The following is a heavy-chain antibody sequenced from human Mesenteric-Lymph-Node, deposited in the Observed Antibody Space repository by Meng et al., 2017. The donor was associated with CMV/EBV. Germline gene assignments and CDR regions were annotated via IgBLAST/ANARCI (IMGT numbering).Heavy chain of an antibody. CDR1: GFTFRSYW. Sequence: GGSLRLSCAASGFTFRSYWMTWVRQAPGKGLEWVASIKEDGSEKAYVDSVKGRFTISRDNAKNSLYLQMNSLRAEDTAVYYCARENRITIFGVVSHYYYYGMDVWGQGTTVTVSS. V-gene: IGHV3-7*01. CDR2: IKEDGSEK. CDR3: ARENRITIFGVVSHYYYYGMDV. D-gene: IGHD3-3*01. J-gene: IGHJ6*02.